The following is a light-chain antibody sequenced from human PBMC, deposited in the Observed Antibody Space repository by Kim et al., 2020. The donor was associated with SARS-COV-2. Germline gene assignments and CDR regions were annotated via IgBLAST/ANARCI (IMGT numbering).Light chain of an antibody. V-gene: IGLV2-8*01. CDR2: EVS. Sequence: GQSVTISCPGTSSDVGGYNYVSWYQQHPGKAPKLMIYEVSKRPSGVPDRFSCSKSGNTASLTVSGLQAEDEADYYCSSYAGSNNVVFGGGTQLTVL. J-gene: IGLJ2*01. CDR3: SSYAGSNNVV. CDR1: SSDVGGYNY.